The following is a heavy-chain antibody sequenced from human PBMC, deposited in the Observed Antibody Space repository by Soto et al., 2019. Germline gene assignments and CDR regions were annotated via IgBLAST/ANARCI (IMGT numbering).Heavy chain of an antibody. V-gene: IGHV1-69*13. J-gene: IGHJ4*02. CDR2: IIPIFGTA. D-gene: IGHD6-6*01. Sequence: GASVKVSCKASGGTFSSYAISWVRQAPGQGLEWMGGIIPIFGTANYAQKFQGRVTITADESTSIAYMELSSLGSEDTAVYYCGSHSPDSRSPNFDYWGQGTLVTVSS. CDR3: GSHSPDSRSPNFDY. CDR1: GGTFSSYA.